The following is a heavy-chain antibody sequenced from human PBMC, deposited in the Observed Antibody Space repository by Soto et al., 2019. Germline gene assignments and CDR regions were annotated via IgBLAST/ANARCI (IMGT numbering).Heavy chain of an antibody. Sequence: SVKVFCKSSGYTFTDYYMHWVRQAPGQRLEWMGWVTADKGITDYSQKFQGRVTITRDTYASTAYMELSSLRSEDTAIYHCERENFPQTRSYYDYWAQGTLVTVSS. CDR1: GYTFTDYY. CDR3: ERENFPQTRSYYDY. CDR2: VTADKGIT. V-gene: IGHV1-3*01. J-gene: IGHJ4*02. D-gene: IGHD1-26*01.